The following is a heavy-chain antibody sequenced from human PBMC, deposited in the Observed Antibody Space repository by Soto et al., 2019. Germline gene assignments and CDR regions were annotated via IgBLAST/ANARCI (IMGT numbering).Heavy chain of an antibody. V-gene: IGHV4-39*01. CDR2: IYYSGST. Sequence: QLQLQESGPGLVKPSETLSLTCTVSGGSISSSSYYWGWIRQPPGKGLEWIGSIYYSGSTYYNPSLKSRVTISVDTSKNQFSLKLSSVTAADTAVYYCARHKEMWLARFDPWGQGTLVTVSS. CDR3: ARHKEMWLARFDP. CDR1: GGSISSSSYY. D-gene: IGHD5-12*01. J-gene: IGHJ5*02.